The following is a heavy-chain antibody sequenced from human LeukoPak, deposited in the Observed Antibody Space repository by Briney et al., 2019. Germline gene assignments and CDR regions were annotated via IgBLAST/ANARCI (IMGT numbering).Heavy chain of an antibody. CDR3: ARVSPIPAAGSSYYFAMDV. CDR1: GGSISSYY. J-gene: IGHJ6*02. CDR2: IYSSGTT. Sequence: SETLSLTCTVPGGSISSYYWSWIRQPAAKGLDWIGRIYSSGTTTYNPSFKSRVTLSLDTSINQLSLKLTSVTAADTVVYDCARVSPIPAAGSSYYFAMDVWGQGTTVTVSS. V-gene: IGHV4-4*07. D-gene: IGHD6-13*01.